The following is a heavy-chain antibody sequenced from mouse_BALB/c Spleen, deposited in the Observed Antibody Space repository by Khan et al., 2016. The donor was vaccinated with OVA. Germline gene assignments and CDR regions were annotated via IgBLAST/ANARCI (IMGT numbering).Heavy chain of an antibody. J-gene: IGHJ3*01. CDR2: ISSGGSYT. CDR1: GFTFSSYT. V-gene: IGHV5-6-4*01. Sequence: EVKLLESGGGLVKPGGSLKLSCAASGFTFSSYTMSWVRQTPEKRLEWVATISSGGSYTYYPDSVKGRFTISRDNAKNTLYLQMSSLKSEDTAMYYCASHLTGSFAYWGQGTLVTVSA. D-gene: IGHD4-1*01. CDR3: ASHLTGSFAY.